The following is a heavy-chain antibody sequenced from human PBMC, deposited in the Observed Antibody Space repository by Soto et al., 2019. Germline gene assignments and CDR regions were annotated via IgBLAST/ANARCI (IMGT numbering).Heavy chain of an antibody. CDR3: AMSNCSSTSCYVGRDYYYYYYMDV. D-gene: IGHD2-2*01. V-gene: IGHV6-1*01. Sequence: PSQTLSLTCAISGDSVSSNSAAWNWIRQSPSRGLEWLGRTYYRSKWYNDYAVSVKSRITINPDTSKNQFSLQLNSVTPEDTAVYYCAMSNCSSTSCYVGRDYYYYYYMDVWGKGTTVTVSS. J-gene: IGHJ6*03. CDR1: GDSVSSNSAA. CDR2: TYYRSKWYN.